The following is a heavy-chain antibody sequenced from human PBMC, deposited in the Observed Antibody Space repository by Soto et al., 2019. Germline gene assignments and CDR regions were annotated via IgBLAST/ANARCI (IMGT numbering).Heavy chain of an antibody. CDR1: GGSISGSY. V-gene: IGHV4-59*01. CDR3: ARSVAVPGAHIDY. CDR2: VYYTGST. J-gene: IGHJ4*02. D-gene: IGHD6-13*01. Sequence: KPSETLSLTCSVSGGSISGSYWSWIRQSPGKGLEWLGYVYYTGSTNYSPSLRSRVSISVDTSKNEFSLRLSSVTAADTAVYFCARSVAVPGAHIDYWGQGTQVPVSS.